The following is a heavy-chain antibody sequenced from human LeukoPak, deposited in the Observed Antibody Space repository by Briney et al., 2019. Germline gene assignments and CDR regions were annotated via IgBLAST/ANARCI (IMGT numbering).Heavy chain of an antibody. CDR2: INTNTGNP. V-gene: IGHV7-4-1*02. CDR3: AREVSLRYFDWLPMRYFDY. J-gene: IGHJ4*02. CDR1: GYTFTSFA. D-gene: IGHD3-9*01. Sequence: ASVKVSCKASGYTFTSFAMNWVRQAPGQGLEWMGWINTNTGNPAYAQAFTGRFVFSLDTSVSTAYLQISSLKAEDTAVYYCAREVSLRYFDWLPMRYFDYWGQGTLVTVSS.